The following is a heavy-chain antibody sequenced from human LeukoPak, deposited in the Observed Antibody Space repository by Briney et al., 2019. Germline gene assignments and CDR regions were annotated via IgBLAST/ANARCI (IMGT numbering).Heavy chain of an antibody. Sequence: GGSLRLSCATSGFTFSDYYMSWIRQAPGKGLEWVSYISSSGSTIYYADSVKGRFTISRDNAKNSLYLQMNSLRAEDTAVYYCARQIAVVEPTDPNWFDSWGQGTLVTVSS. CDR2: ISSSGSTI. CDR1: GFTFSDYY. J-gene: IGHJ5*01. D-gene: IGHD2-21*01. V-gene: IGHV3-11*01. CDR3: ARQIAVVEPTDPNWFDS.